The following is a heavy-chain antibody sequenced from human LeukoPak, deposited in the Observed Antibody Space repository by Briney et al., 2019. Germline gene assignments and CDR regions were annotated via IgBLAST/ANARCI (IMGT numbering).Heavy chain of an antibody. Sequence: SVKVPCKASGGTFSSYTISWVRQAPGQGREWLGRIIPILGIANYAQKLQGRVTITADKSTSTAYMELRSLRSDDTAVYYCARALGYDPPAYWGQGTLVTVSS. V-gene: IGHV1-69*02. CDR2: IIPILGIA. CDR1: GGTFSSYT. CDR3: ARALGYDPPAY. D-gene: IGHD5-12*01. J-gene: IGHJ4*02.